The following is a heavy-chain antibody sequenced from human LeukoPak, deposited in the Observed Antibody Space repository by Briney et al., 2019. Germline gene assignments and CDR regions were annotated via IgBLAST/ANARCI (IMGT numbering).Heavy chain of an antibody. V-gene: IGHV4-4*07. CDR1: GGSISSYY. D-gene: IGHD3-10*01. J-gene: IGHJ4*02. Sequence: SETLSLTCTVSGGSISSYYWSWSRQPARKGLEWIGRIYTSGSTNYNPSLKSRVTMSVDTSKNQFSLKLSSVTAADTAVYYCARGSQSVGGSGSDFGYWGQGTLVTVSS. CDR3: ARGSQSVGGSGSDFGY. CDR2: IYTSGST.